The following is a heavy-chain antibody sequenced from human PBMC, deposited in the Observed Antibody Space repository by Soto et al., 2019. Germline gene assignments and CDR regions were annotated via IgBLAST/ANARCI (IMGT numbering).Heavy chain of an antibody. Sequence: GESLKISCKGSGYSFTSYWIGWVRQMPGKGLEWMGIIYPGDSDTRYSPSFQGQVTISADKSISTAYLQWSSLKASDTAMYYCARPGVWGTVTTHLDYWGQGTLVTVSS. CDR2: IYPGDSDT. D-gene: IGHD4-17*01. V-gene: IGHV5-51*01. J-gene: IGHJ4*02. CDR3: ARPGVWGTVTTHLDY. CDR1: GYSFTSYW.